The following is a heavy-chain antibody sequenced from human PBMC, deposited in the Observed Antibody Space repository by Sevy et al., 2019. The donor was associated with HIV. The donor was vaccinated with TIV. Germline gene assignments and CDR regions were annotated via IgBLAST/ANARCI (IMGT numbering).Heavy chain of an antibody. CDR1: GFTLSSYA. J-gene: IGHJ4*02. Sequence: GGSLRLSCAASGFTLSSYAMHWVRQAPGKGLEWVAVISYDGSNKYYADSVKGRFTISRDNSKNTLYLQMNSLRAEDTAVYYCARSKMPVVPAATYYFDYWGQGTLVTVSS. CDR2: ISYDGSNK. CDR3: ARSKMPVVPAATYYFDY. V-gene: IGHV3-30*04. D-gene: IGHD2-2*01.